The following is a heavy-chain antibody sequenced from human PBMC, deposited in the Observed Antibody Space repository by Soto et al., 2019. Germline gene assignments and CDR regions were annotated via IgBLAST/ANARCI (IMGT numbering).Heavy chain of an antibody. CDR3: ARDRGYDFWSGYHNWFDP. CDR1: GGSISSYY. J-gene: IGHJ5*02. D-gene: IGHD3-3*01. Sequence: SETLSLTCTVSGGSISSYYWSWIRQPPGKGLEWIGYIYYSGSTNYNPSLKSRVTISVDTSKNQFSLKLSSVTAADTAVYYCARDRGYDFWSGYHNWFDPWGQGTLVTVSS. CDR2: IYYSGST. V-gene: IGHV4-59*01.